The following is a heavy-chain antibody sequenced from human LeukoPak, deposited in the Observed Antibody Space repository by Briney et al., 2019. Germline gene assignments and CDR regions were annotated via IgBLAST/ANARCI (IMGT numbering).Heavy chain of an antibody. CDR2: INPNSGGT. V-gene: IGHV1-2*02. CDR1: GYTFTGYY. D-gene: IGHD3-10*01. J-gene: IGHJ6*03. CDR3: ARSAITMVRGPPGRYYYYYMDV. Sequence: ASVKVSCKASGYTFTGYYMHWVRQAPGQGLEWMWWINPNSGGTDYAQKLQGRVTMARDTSISTAYTELSRLRSDDTAVYYCARSAITMVRGPPGRYYYYYMDVWGKGTTVTISS.